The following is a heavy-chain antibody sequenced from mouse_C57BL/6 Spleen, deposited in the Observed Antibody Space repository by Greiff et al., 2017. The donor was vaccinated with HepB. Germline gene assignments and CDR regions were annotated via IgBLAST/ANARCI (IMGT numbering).Heavy chain of an antibody. V-gene: IGHV1-42*01. CDR2: INPSTGGT. CDR1: GYSFTGYY. J-gene: IGHJ4*01. D-gene: IGHD4-1*01. Sequence: EVKLMESGPELVKPGASVKISCKASGYSFTGYYMNWVKQSPEKSLEWIGEINPSTGGTTYNQKFKAKATLTVDKSSSTAYMQLKSLTSEDSAVYYCARSGGTSGNYAMDYWGQGTSVTVSS. CDR3: ARSGGTSGNYAMDY.